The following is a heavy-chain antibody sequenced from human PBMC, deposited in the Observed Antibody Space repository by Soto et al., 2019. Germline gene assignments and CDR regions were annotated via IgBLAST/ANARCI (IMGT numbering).Heavy chain of an antibody. V-gene: IGHV4-39*07. D-gene: IGHD2-2*01. CDR3: ARVPDR. CDR2: IYSSGDT. Sequence: SETLSLTCSVSGGSVNSNTYSWGWIRQSPGQGLEWIGTIYSSGDTHYNPSLLSRVTISVDTSMNEFSLKLSSVTAADTAVYYCARVPDRWGQGTLVTVSS. J-gene: IGHJ5*02. CDR1: GGSVNSNTYS.